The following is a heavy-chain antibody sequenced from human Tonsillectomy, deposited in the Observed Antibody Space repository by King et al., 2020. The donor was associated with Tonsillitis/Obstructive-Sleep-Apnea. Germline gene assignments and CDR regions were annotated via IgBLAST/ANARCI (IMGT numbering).Heavy chain of an antibody. Sequence: VQLQESGPGLVKPSGTLSLTCVVSGGSISSSNWGRWVRQPPGKGLEWIGEIDHIGSTNYNTSLKSRVTLSVDKSKNQFSLELSSVAAADTAVYYCARGGVQQLAPFDYWGQGTLVTVSS. J-gene: IGHJ4*02. V-gene: IGHV4-4*02. CDR1: GGSISSSNW. D-gene: IGHD6-13*01. CDR2: IDHIGST. CDR3: ARGGVQQLAPFDY.